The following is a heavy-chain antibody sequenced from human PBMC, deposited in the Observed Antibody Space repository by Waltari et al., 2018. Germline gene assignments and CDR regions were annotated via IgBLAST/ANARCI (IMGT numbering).Heavy chain of an antibody. D-gene: IGHD5-18*01. Sequence: QVQLVQSGAEVKKPGSSVKVSCKASGGTFSSYAISWVRQAPGQGLEWMGGIIPIFGTANYAQKFQGRVTITADKSTSTAYMELSSLRSEDTAVYYCARGVNTAKVGGYYYYMDVWGKGTTVTVSS. V-gene: IGHV1-69*14. CDR3: ARGVNTAKVGGYYYYMDV. J-gene: IGHJ6*03. CDR1: GGTFSSYA. CDR2: IIPIFGTA.